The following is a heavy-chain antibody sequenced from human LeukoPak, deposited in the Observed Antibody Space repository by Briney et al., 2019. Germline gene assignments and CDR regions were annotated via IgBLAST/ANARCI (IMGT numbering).Heavy chain of an antibody. CDR3: VKDLGSAITSALALDV. V-gene: IGHV3-11*01. CDR1: GFTFSDYY. D-gene: IGHD2-15*01. J-gene: IGHJ6*02. CDR2: ISSSGSTI. Sequence: GGSLRLSCAASGFTFSDYYMSWIRQAPGKGLEWVSYISSSGSTIYYADSVKGRLTISRDNRKNLLHLQMNSLRPDDSAVYYCVKDLGSAITSALALDVWGQGTTVTVSS.